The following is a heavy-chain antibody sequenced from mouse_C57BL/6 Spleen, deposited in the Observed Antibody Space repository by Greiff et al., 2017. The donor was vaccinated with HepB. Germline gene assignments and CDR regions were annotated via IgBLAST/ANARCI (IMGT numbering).Heavy chain of an antibody. CDR2: IYPGSGST. Sequence: QVHVKQPGAELVKPGASVKMSCKASGYTFTSYWITWVKQRPGQGLEWIGDIYPGSGSTNYNEKFKSKATLTVDTSSSTAYMQRSSLTAEDSAVYYCARGNYDYDGAWFADWGKGTLVTVSA. D-gene: IGHD2-4*01. V-gene: IGHV1-55*01. CDR3: ARGNYDYDGAWFAD. CDR1: GYTFTSYW. J-gene: IGHJ3*01.